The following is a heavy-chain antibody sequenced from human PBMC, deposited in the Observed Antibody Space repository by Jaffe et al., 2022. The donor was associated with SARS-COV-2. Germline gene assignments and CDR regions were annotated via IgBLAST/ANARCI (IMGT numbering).Heavy chain of an antibody. D-gene: IGHD3-22*01. CDR2: IRSNYHNYAT. Sequence: EVQLVESGGGLVQPGGSLKLSCAASGFIFSGSAMHWVRQAPGKGLEWVGRIRSNYHNYATTYAASMKGRFTISRDDSKNTAYLEMNSLKTEDTAVYFCTGVPRDYYGYYYYMDVWGRGTTVTVSS. J-gene: IGHJ6*03. V-gene: IGHV3-73*02. CDR3: TGVPRDYYGYYYYMDV. CDR1: GFIFSGSA.